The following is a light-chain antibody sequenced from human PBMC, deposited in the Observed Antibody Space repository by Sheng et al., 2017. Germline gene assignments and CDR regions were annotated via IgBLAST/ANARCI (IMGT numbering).Light chain of an antibody. Sequence: DIQMTQSPSSLSASIGDRVTITCQASHDISNSLNWYQQKAGKAPKLLIYDASNLETGVPSRFNGSGSGTDFTFTISSLQPEDIATYYCQQYDNLFGPGTKVVVK. CDR3: QQYDNL. V-gene: IGKV1-33*01. CDR1: HDISNS. J-gene: IGKJ3*01. CDR2: DAS.